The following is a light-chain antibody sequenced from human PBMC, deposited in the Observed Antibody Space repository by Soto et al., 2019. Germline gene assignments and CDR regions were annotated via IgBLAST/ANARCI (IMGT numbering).Light chain of an antibody. CDR1: SSDVGGYDY. CDR2: EVT. V-gene: IGLV2-8*01. J-gene: IGLJ1*01. CDR3: VSSSANTRYV. Sequence: QSVLTQPPSASGSPGQSVTISCTGTSSDVGGYDYVSWYQQHPGKAPKLIIYEVTKRPSGVPDRFSGSKSGNTASLIVSWIQAEYEAEYYCVSSSANTRYVFLTGTNVTV.